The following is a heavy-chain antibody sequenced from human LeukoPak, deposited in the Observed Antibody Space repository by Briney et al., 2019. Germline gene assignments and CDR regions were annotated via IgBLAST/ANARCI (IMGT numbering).Heavy chain of an antibody. CDR1: GFSFSSYY. J-gene: IGHJ5*02. D-gene: IGHD3-3*01. V-gene: IGHV3-7*03. CDR2: IKQDGSEK. Sequence: QAGGSLRLSCAASGFSFSSYYMSWVRQAPGKGLEWVANIKQDGSEKYYVDSVKGRFTISRDNAKNSLYLQMNSLRAEDTAVYYCARESYDFWSGYSNWFDPWGQGTLVTVSS. CDR3: ARESYDFWSGYSNWFDP.